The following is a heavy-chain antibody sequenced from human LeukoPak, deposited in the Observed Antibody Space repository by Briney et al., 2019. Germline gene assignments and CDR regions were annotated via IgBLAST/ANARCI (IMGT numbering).Heavy chain of an antibody. CDR1: GFTFSSYW. D-gene: IGHD3-22*01. V-gene: IGHV4-59*01. CDR2: VYNTGST. CDR3: AGGLSLFGSGYHHL. J-gene: IGHJ5*02. Sequence: GSLRLSCAASGFTFSSYWMTWVRQAPGKGLEWVGYVYNTGSTDYIPSLKSRATLSVDRSKNQFFLKLTYMTAADTAIYYCAGGLSLFGSGYHHLWGRGTLVTVSS.